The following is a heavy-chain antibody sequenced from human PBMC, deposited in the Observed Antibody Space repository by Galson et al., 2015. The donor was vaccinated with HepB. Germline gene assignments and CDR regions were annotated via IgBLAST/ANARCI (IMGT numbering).Heavy chain of an antibody. V-gene: IGHV1-69*13. J-gene: IGHJ4*02. D-gene: IGHD6-19*01. Sequence: SVKVSCKASGGTFSSYAISWVRQAPGQGLEWMGGIIPIFGTANYAQKFQGRVTITADESTSTAYMELSSLRSEDTAVYYCARVRPARGGQPPAGLYSSGWYPGSRYYFDYWGQGTLVTVSS. CDR1: GGTFSSYA. CDR3: ARVRPARGGQPPAGLYSSGWYPGSRYYFDY. CDR2: IIPIFGTA.